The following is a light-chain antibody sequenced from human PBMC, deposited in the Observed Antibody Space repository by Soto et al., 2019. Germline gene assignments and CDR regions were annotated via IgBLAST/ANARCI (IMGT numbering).Light chain of an antibody. CDR2: EVS. CDR3: NSYAGSNNWV. CDR1: SSDVGGYNY. Sequence: QSVLTQPPSASGSPGQSVTISCTGTSSDVGGYNYVSWYQQHPGKAPKLMIYEVSKRPSGVPDRFSGSKSGNTASLTVSGLQAEDAADYYCNSYAGSNNWVFGVGTQLTVL. J-gene: IGLJ3*02. V-gene: IGLV2-8*01.